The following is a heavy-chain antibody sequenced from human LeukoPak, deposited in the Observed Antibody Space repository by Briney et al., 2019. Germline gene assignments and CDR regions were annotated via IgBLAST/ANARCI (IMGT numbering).Heavy chain of an antibody. J-gene: IGHJ4*02. V-gene: IGHV3-74*03. CDR1: GFTFSSYW. CDR3: AREGRVSGYDFDC. Sequence: GGSLRLSCAASGFTFSSYWMHWVRQAPGKGLAWVSRINSDGSSITYADSVKGRFTISRDNAKNTLYLQMNSLRVEDTAVYYCAREGRVSGYDFDCWGQETLVTVSS. D-gene: IGHD5-12*01. CDR2: INSDGSSI.